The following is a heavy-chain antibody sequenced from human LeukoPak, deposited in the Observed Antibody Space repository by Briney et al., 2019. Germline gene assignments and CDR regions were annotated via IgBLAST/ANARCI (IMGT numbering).Heavy chain of an antibody. D-gene: IGHD2-15*01. CDR3: AREDGYCSGGSCYPDAFDI. J-gene: IGHJ3*02. Sequence: SETLSLTCAVYGGSFSGYYWSWIRQPPGKGLEWIGEINHSGSTNYNPSLKSRVTISVDTSKNQFSLKLSSVTAADTAVYYCAREDGYCSGGSCYPDAFDIWGQGTMVTVSS. CDR1: GGSFSGYY. CDR2: INHSGST. V-gene: IGHV4-34*01.